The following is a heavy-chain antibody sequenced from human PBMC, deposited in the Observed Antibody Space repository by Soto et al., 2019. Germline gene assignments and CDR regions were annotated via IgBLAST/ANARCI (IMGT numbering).Heavy chain of an antibody. CDR2: IIPILGIA. V-gene: IGHV1-69*04. D-gene: IGHD6-19*01. J-gene: IGHJ1*01. CDR1: GGTFSSYT. Sequence: SVKVSCKASGGTFSSYTISWVRQAPGQGLEWMGRIIPILGIANYAQKFQGRVTITADKSTSTAYMELSSLRSEDTAVYYCARDDGPPPANAYGDYCGVDSSGWTEFFQHWSQGTWVTVS. CDR3: ARDDGPPPANAYGDYCGVDSSGWTEFFQH.